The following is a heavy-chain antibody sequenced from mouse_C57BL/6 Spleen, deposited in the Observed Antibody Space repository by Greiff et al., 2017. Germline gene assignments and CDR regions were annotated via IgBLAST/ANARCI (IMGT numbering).Heavy chain of an antibody. J-gene: IGHJ3*01. CDR1: GFTFSDYY. Sequence: EVKVVESEGGLVQPGSSMKLSCTASGFTFSDYYMAWVRQVPEKGLEWVANINYDGSSTYYLDSLKSRFILSRDNAKNILYLQMCSLKSEDTATYYCARGGDYGSRFTFAYWGQGTLVTVSA. CDR3: ARGGDYGSRFTFAY. CDR2: INYDGSST. D-gene: IGHD1-1*01. V-gene: IGHV5-16*01.